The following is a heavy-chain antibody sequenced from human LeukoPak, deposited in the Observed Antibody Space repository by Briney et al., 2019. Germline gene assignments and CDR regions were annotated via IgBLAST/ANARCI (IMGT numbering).Heavy chain of an antibody. CDR1: GYTFTSYG. V-gene: IGHV1-18*01. J-gene: IGHJ5*02. Sequence: ASVKVSCKASGYTFTSYGISWVRQAPGQGLEWMGWISAYNGNTNYAQKFQGRVTMTTDTSTSTAYMELRSLRSDDTAVYYCARGGIAARQYNWFDPWGQGTLVTVSS. D-gene: IGHD6-6*01. CDR3: ARGGIAARQYNWFDP. CDR2: ISAYNGNT.